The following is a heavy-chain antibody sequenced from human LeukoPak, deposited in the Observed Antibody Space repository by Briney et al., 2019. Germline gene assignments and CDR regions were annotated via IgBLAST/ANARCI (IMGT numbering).Heavy chain of an antibody. CDR2: INPNSGGT. Sequence: ASVKVSCKASGYTFTGYYMHWVRQAPGQGLEWMGWINPNSGGTNYAQKFQGRVTMTRDTSISTAYMELSRLRSDDTAVYYCASSFLRRSDAFDIWSQGTMVAVSS. D-gene: IGHD1-26*01. CDR1: GYTFTGYY. CDR3: ASSFLRRSDAFDI. V-gene: IGHV1-2*02. J-gene: IGHJ3*02.